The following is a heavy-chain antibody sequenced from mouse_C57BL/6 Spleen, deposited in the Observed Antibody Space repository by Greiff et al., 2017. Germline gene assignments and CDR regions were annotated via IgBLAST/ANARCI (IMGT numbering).Heavy chain of an antibody. V-gene: IGHV3-6*01. D-gene: IGHD1-1*01. CDR1: GYSITSGYY. CDR3: ARVMELTSVVAEGFDY. Sequence: EVKLVESGPGLVKPSQSLSLTCSVTGYSITSGYYWNWIRQFPGNKLEWMAYISYDGSNNYDPSLKNRISITRDTSKNQFFLKLHSVTTEDTATYYCARVMELTSVVAEGFDYRGQGTTLTVSS. CDR2: ISYDGSN. J-gene: IGHJ2*01.